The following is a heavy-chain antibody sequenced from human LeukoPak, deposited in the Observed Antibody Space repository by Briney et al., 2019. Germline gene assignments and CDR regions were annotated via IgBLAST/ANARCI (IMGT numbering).Heavy chain of an antibody. J-gene: IGHJ4*02. Sequence: GESLKISCKGSGYSFINYWIGWVRQMAGKGLEWMGIIYPGDSDTRYSPSFQGQVTISADKSISTAYLQWSSLKASDTAMYYCARRSYCGGACYSDYWGQGTLVTVSS. CDR2: IYPGDSDT. V-gene: IGHV5-51*01. CDR1: GYSFINYW. D-gene: IGHD2-21*02. CDR3: ARRSYCGGACYSDY.